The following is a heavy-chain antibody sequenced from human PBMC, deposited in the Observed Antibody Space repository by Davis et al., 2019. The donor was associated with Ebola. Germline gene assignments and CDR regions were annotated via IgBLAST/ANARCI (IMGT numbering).Heavy chain of an antibody. J-gene: IGHJ4*02. CDR1: GFTFSTYT. CDR2: ISISSAFI. Sequence: PGGSLRLSCAASGFTFSTYTMTWVRQAPGKGLEWVSSISISSAFIYYADSVKGRFTVSRDNAKNSLSLQMNSLRAEDTAMYFCARGVAVDGFYFEYWGQGTLVTVSS. D-gene: IGHD6-19*01. CDR3: ARGVAVDGFYFEY. V-gene: IGHV3-21*04.